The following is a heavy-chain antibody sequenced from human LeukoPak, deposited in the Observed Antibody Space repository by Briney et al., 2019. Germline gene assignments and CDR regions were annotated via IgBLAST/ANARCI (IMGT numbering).Heavy chain of an antibody. CDR1: GGSISSGGYY. CDR2: IYYSGST. V-gene: IGHV4-31*03. CDR3: ARVGPQLPHRRRFDY. J-gene: IGHJ4*02. D-gene: IGHD2-2*01. Sequence: PSQTLSLTCTVSGGSISSGGYYWSWIRQHPGKGLEWIGYIYYSGSTYYNPSLKSRVTISVDTSKNQFSLKLSSGTAADTAVYYCARVGPQLPHRRRFDYWGQGTLVTVSS.